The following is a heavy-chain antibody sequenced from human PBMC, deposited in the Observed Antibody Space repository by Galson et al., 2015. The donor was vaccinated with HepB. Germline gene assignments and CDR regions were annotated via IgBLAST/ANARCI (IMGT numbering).Heavy chain of an antibody. CDR3: ARHQWPGDFSGLDV. CDR1: GYTFTNHW. D-gene: IGHD1-14*01. V-gene: IGHV5-10-1*01. J-gene: IGHJ6*02. Sequence: QSGAEVKKPGESLRISCRCSGYTFTNHWITWVRQMAGKGLEWLGRIDPSDSYTNYNPSFQGHVTFSTDRSVHTAYLQWTSLKASDTAIYYCARHQWPGDFSGLDVWGQGTTVTVSS. CDR2: IDPSDSYT.